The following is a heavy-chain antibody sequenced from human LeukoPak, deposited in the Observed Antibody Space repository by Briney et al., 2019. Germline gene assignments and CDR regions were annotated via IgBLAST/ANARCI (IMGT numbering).Heavy chain of an antibody. CDR2: ISGSGGST. CDR1: GFTFSSYA. CDR3: AKSYDSSGYYYGEEYYFDY. Sequence: GGSLRLSCAASGFTFSSYAMSWVRQAPGKGLEWVSAISGSGGSTYYADSVKGRFTISRDNSKNTLYLQMNSLRAEDTAVYYCAKSYDSSGYYYGEEYYFDYWGQGTLVTVSS. D-gene: IGHD3-22*01. V-gene: IGHV3-23*01. J-gene: IGHJ4*02.